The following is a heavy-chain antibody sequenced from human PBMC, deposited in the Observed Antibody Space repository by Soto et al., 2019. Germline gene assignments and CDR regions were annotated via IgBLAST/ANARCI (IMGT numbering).Heavy chain of an antibody. J-gene: IGHJ3*02. V-gene: IGHV1-69*18. D-gene: IGHD5-18*01. CDR3: ARGWLDEAFDI. CDR1: GGTLISFT. Sequence: QVQLGQSGAEVKKPGSSVTVSCTASGGTLISFTIYWVRQAPGQGFEWMGSFIPRIDKINYAHKFQDRVTLTADESSNTAYIELSSLTSDEAAVYYCARGWLDEAFDIWGQGTLVTISS. CDR2: FIPRIDKI.